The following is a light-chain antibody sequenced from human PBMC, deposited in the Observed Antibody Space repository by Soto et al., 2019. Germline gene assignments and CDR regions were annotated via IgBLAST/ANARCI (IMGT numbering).Light chain of an antibody. Sequence: EIVLTQSPGTLSFSPGERATLSCRARQSVSSSYLAWYQQKPGQAPRLLIYGASSRATGFPDRVTGSGSVTEFAITISILEPEDFAVYYCQQYGSSPYTFGQGTKLEIK. V-gene: IGKV3-20*01. CDR3: QQYGSSPYT. J-gene: IGKJ2*01. CDR2: GAS. CDR1: QSVSSSY.